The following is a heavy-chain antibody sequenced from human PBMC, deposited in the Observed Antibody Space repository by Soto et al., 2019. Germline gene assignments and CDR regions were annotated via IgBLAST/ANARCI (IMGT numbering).Heavy chain of an antibody. J-gene: IGHJ6*01. CDR3: ARDKDRQQLGGNYYYIMDV. V-gene: IGHV1-69*12. CDR1: GGTFRTSA. CDR2: IMPVFPTP. D-gene: IGHD3-3*02. Sequence: QVQLVQSGAEVKKPGSSVKASCKTSGGTFRTSAISWVRQAPGQGLEWMGGIMPVFPTPDYAQKFQGRVTITADESTGTAYMELSSLRSEDTAVYYCARDKDRQQLGGNYYYIMDVWGQGTTVTVSS.